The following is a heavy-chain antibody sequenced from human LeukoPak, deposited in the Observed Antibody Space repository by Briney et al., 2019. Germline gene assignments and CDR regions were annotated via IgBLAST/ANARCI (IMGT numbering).Heavy chain of an antibody. V-gene: IGHV3-64*01. D-gene: IGHD1-26*01. J-gene: IGHJ3*02. CDR3: AKDSGSYYGDAFDI. CDR2: ISSNGGST. CDR1: GFTFSSYA. Sequence: GGSLRLFCAAPGFTFSSYAMLWVRQAPGKGLEYVSAISSNGGSTFYANSVKGRFTVPRDNSKNTLSLQMNSLRAEDTAVYYCAKDSGSYYGDAFDIWGQGTMVTVSS.